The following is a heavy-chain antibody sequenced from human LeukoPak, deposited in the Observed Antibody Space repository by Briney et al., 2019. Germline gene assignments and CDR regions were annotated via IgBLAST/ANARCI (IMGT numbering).Heavy chain of an antibody. Sequence: PSETLSLTCIVSGGSISSYYWSWIRQPPGKGLEWIGYIFYSGITNYNPSLKSRVTISIDTSKNQFSLKLSSVTAADTAVYYCARGAYYYDSSGYNWYFDLWGRGTLVTVSS. J-gene: IGHJ2*01. CDR2: IFYSGIT. D-gene: IGHD3-22*01. CDR1: GGSISSYY. V-gene: IGHV4-59*01. CDR3: ARGAYYYDSSGYNWYFDL.